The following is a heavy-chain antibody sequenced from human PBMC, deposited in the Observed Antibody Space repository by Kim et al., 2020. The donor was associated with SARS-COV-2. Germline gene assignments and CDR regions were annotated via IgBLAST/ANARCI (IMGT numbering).Heavy chain of an antibody. CDR2: INHSGIT. CDR1: GGSLSSYY. Sequence: SETLSLTCAVYGGSLSSYYWNWIRQSPGKGLEWIGEINHSGITNYNPSLKSRVTMSVDTSKNQFSLNLISVTAADTAVYYCARGVLTTLTTQLTPWGQGNLVTVSS. V-gene: IGHV4-34*01. D-gene: IGHD4-17*01. J-gene: IGHJ5*02. CDR3: ARGVLTTLTTQLTP.